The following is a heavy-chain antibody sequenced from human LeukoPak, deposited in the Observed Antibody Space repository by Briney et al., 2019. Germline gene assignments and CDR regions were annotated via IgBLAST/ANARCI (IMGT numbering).Heavy chain of an antibody. D-gene: IGHD3-10*01. Sequence: GGSLRLSCAASGFTFSTYWMSWVRQAPGKGLEWVANIRQDGSAKYYLDSVKGRFTISRDNAKNSLYLQMNSLRAEDTAVYSCTRDRQGPKLYEMHVWGQGTTVTVSS. V-gene: IGHV3-7*01. CDR1: GFTFSTYW. CDR2: IRQDGSAK. CDR3: TRDRQGPKLYEMHV. J-gene: IGHJ6*02.